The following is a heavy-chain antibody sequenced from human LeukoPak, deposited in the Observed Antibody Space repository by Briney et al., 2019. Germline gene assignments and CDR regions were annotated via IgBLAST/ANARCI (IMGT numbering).Heavy chain of an antibody. V-gene: IGHV1-2*02. CDR3: ARVGGFGELS. Sequence: ASVKVSCKTSGYTFTAYYTLWVRQAPGQGPEWMGWINPNNGGTNYAQKFQGRVTMTRDTSISAAYMELSRLRSDDTAVYYGARVGGFGELSWGQGTLVTVSS. J-gene: IGHJ4*02. CDR2: INPNNGGT. D-gene: IGHD3-10*01. CDR1: GYTFTAYY.